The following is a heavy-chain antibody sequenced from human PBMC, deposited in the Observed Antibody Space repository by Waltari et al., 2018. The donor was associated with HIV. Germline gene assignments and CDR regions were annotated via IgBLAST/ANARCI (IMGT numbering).Heavy chain of an antibody. J-gene: IGHJ4*02. CDR2: IYYSGST. CDR1: GGSISSSSYY. V-gene: IGHV4-39*01. CDR3: ARSYYDSSLAY. Sequence: QLQLQESGPGLVKPSETLSLTCTVPGGSISSSSYYWGWIRQPPGKGLEWIGSIYYSGSTYYNPSLKSRVTISVDTSKNQFSLKLSSVTAADTAVYYCARSYYDSSLAYWGQGTLVTVSS. D-gene: IGHD3-22*01.